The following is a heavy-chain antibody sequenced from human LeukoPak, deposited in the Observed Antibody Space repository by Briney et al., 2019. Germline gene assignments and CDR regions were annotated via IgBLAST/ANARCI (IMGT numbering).Heavy chain of an antibody. Sequence: PGRSLRLSCSASGFTFSSYAMHWVRQAPGKGLEWVAVIPYDGSNKYFADSVKGRFTISRDNSKNTLYLQMNGLRAENTAVYYCAKDGCRITSCHVLVDPWGQGTLVTVSS. J-gene: IGHJ5*02. CDR1: GFTFSSYA. V-gene: IGHV3-30*18. CDR2: IPYDGSNK. D-gene: IGHD2-2*01. CDR3: AKDGCRITSCHVLVDP.